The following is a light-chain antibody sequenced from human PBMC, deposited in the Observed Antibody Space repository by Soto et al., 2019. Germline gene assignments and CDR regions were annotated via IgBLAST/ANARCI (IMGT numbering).Light chain of an antibody. Sequence: QSVLTQPPSVSGNPGQRVTIPCSGSSSNIATNSVNWYQQLPATAPRLLIYTNNRRPSEVPDRFSGSKSGTSASLAISGLQSEDEADYYCAVWDDNLNSVVFGGGTKVTVL. CDR2: TNN. V-gene: IGLV1-44*01. J-gene: IGLJ2*01. CDR3: AVWDDNLNSVV. CDR1: SSNIATNS.